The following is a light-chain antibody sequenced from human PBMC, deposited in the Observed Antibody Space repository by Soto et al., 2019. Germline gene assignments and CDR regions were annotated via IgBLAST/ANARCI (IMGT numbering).Light chain of an antibody. CDR1: QDISNY. CDR3: QQSDSLPIT. Sequence: DIQMTQSPSSLSASVGDRVTITCRASQDISNYLNWYQQRPGKAPKLLIYDASNLERGVPSRFSGTRSGTHFTFAITSLQPEDVATDYCQQSDSLPITCGQGTRLEI. V-gene: IGKV1-33*01. J-gene: IGKJ5*01. CDR2: DAS.